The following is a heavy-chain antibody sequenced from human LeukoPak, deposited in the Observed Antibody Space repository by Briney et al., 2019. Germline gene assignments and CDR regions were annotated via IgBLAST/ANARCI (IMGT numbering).Heavy chain of an antibody. D-gene: IGHD3-3*01. Sequence: SETLSLTCAVYGGSFSGYYWSWIRQPPEKGLEWIGEINHSGSTNYNPSLKSRVTISVDRSKNQFSLKLSSVTAADTAVYYCARGADFWSGYWRFDYWGQGTLVTVSS. CDR3: ARGADFWSGYWRFDY. CDR2: INHSGST. J-gene: IGHJ4*02. CDR1: GGSFSGYY. V-gene: IGHV4-34*01.